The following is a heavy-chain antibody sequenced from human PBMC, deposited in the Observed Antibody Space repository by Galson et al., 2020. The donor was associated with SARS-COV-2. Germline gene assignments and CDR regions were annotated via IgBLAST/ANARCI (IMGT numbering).Heavy chain of an antibody. CDR3: TTAYEPYDYVWGSFADAFDI. CDR1: GFTFSNAW. V-gene: IGHV3-15*01. CDR2: IKSKTDGGTT. D-gene: IGHD3-16*01. Sequence: GESLKISCAASGFTFSNAWMSWVRQAPGKGLEWVGRIKSKTDGGTTDYAAPVKGRFTISRDDSKNTLYLQMNSLKTEDTAVYYCTTAYEPYDYVWGSFADAFDIWGQGTMVTVSS. J-gene: IGHJ3*02.